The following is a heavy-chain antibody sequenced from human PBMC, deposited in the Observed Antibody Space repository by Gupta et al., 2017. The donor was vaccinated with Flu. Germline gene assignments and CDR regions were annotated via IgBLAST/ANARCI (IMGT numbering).Heavy chain of an antibody. J-gene: IGHJ5*02. Sequence: EVQLVASGGGLVQPGGSLRLSCAASGFTFSSYWMHWVRQGQGKGLVWVARRNSDGSRPSYAEYVKGRCTSSRDNAKNRRYLQMNSLRAEDTAGYDCARVGNRVWCDPWGQGNRGTV. V-gene: IGHV3-74*01. CDR2: RNSDGSRP. CDR1: GFTFSSYW. CDR3: ARVGNRVWCDP. D-gene: IGHD1-1*01.